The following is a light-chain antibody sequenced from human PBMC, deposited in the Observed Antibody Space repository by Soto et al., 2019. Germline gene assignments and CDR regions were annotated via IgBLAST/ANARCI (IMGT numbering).Light chain of an antibody. CDR3: VQGTHWPRA. CDR1: QSLVHSDGNTY. V-gene: IGKV2-30*02. J-gene: IGKJ1*01. Sequence: DVVMTQSPLSLPVTLGQPAAISCRSSQSLVHSDGNTYLNWLQQRPGQSPRRLTYKVSNRDSGVPGRFSGSGSGTDFTLTISRVEAEDIGVYYCVQGTHWPRAFGQGTKVEIK. CDR2: KVS.